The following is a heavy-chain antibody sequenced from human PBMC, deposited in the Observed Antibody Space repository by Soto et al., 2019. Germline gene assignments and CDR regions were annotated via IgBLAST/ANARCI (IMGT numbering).Heavy chain of an antibody. V-gene: IGHV6-1*01. CDR2: TFYRSKWYN. J-gene: IGHJ6*02. CDR3: ARSHKASLWFGKLLSEGYYYGMDV. D-gene: IGHD3-10*01. Sequence: SCVISGDSVSSNSAGWNWIRQSPSRGLEWLGRTFYRSKWYNDYAVSLKGRISINADTSKNTLYLQMNSLRAEDTAVDYCARSHKASLWFGKLLSEGYYYGMDVWGQGTTVTVSS. CDR1: GDSVSSNSAG.